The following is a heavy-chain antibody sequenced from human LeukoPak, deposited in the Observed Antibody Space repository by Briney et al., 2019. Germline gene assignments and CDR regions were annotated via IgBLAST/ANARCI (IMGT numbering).Heavy chain of an antibody. CDR3: ARGGLERITMVRGVMVHAFDI. CDR1: GGSISSGGYS. V-gene: IGHV4-30-2*01. J-gene: IGHJ3*02. D-gene: IGHD3-10*01. Sequence: SETLSLTCAVSGGSISSGGYSWSWIRPPPGKGLEWIGYIYHSGSTYYNPSLKSRVTISVDRSKNQFSLKLSSVTAADTAVYYCARGGLERITMVRGVMVHAFDIWGQGTMVTVSS. CDR2: IYHSGST.